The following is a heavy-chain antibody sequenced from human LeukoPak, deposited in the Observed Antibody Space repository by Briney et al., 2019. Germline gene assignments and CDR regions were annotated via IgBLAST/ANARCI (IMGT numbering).Heavy chain of an antibody. D-gene: IGHD6-19*01. Sequence: GGSLRLSCAASGFTFSSYSMNWVRQAPGKGLEWVSSISSSSSYIYYADSVKSRFTISRDNAKNSPYLQMNSLRAEDTAVYYCARDVAVAGNFDYWGQGTLVTVSS. CDR3: ARDVAVAGNFDY. J-gene: IGHJ4*02. CDR2: ISSSSSYI. V-gene: IGHV3-21*01. CDR1: GFTFSSYS.